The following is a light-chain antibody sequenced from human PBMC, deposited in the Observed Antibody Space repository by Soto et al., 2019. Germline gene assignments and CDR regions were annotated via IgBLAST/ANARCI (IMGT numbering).Light chain of an antibody. J-gene: IGKJ3*01. CDR3: QQFKSSPFT. CDR1: QDIKNA. Sequence: AIHLTQSPSSLSASVGDRVTVTCRAGQDIKNALVWYQQKPGKAPKLLIYDASNLESGVPSRFSGSGSGTAFTLTIRSLQPDDSATYYCQQFKSSPFTFGPGTKVEI. CDR2: DAS. V-gene: IGKV1-13*02.